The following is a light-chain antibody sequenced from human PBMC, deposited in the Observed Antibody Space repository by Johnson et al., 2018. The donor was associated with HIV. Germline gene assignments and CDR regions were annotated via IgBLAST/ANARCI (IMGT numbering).Light chain of an antibody. J-gene: IGLJ1*01. CDR3: GTWDTSLSAPYF. V-gene: IGLV1-51*01. CDR1: SSNIGNNY. Sequence: QSALTQPPSVSAAPGQKVTISCSGRSSNIGNNYVSWYQQLPGTAPKLLISDNNKRPSGIPDRFSGSKSGTSATLVISGLQTGDEADYYCGTWDTSLSAPYFFGTGTKVTVL. CDR2: DNN.